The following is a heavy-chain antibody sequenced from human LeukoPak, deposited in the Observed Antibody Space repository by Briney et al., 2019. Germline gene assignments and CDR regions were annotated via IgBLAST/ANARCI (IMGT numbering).Heavy chain of an antibody. CDR1: GFTFDDYA. D-gene: IGHD6-19*01. CDR2: ISWNSGSI. Sequence: GGSLRLSCAASGFTFDDYAMHWVRQAPGKGLEWVSGISWNSGSIGYADSVKGRFTISRDNAKNSLYLQMNSLRAEDTALYYCAKDISSGAGYYYGMDVWGQGTTVTASS. J-gene: IGHJ6*02. CDR3: AKDISSGAGYYYGMDV. V-gene: IGHV3-9*01.